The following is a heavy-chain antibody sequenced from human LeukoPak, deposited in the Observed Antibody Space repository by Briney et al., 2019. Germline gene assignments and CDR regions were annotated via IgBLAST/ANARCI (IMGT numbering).Heavy chain of an antibody. Sequence: GSSLRLSCGASGFPFESFAMHWVRQTTGNGLEWVLGIRGYGGSIAYRASVQGRFTISRDNAKNSLYLQMNSLKIEDMALYYCAKGPHPKYRLHVPDYAYFEFWGQGALVAVSS. CDR1: GFPFESFA. V-gene: IGHV3-9*03. CDR3: AKGPHPKYRLHVPDYAYFEF. J-gene: IGHJ4*02. CDR2: IRGYGGSI. D-gene: IGHD3-16*01.